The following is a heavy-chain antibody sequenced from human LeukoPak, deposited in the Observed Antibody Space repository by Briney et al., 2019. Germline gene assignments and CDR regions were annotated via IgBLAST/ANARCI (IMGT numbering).Heavy chain of an antibody. V-gene: IGHV3-7*01. D-gene: IGHD1-26*01. Sequence: GRSLRLSCAASGFTFSSYGMHWVRQAPGKGLEWVANIKHDGKKIYYVDSVRGRFTISRDNAKNSLYLQLNSLRVEDTAMYYCVNLWEAGYWGQGTLVTVSS. CDR1: GFTFSSYG. CDR2: IKHDGKKI. CDR3: VNLWEAGY. J-gene: IGHJ4*02.